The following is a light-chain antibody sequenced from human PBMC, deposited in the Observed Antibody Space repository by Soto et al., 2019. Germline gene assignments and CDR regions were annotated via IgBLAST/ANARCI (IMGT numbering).Light chain of an antibody. CDR3: QQYNHWWT. V-gene: IGKV3-15*01. CDR2: GAS. CDR1: QSVSTN. Sequence: EIVMTQSPATLSVSPQERATLSCRASQSVSTNLVWYQQKPGQAPRLLIYGASTRATGVPGRFSGTGSGTEFTLSISSLWSEESAVYYCQQYNHWWTFGQGTKVEI. J-gene: IGKJ1*01.